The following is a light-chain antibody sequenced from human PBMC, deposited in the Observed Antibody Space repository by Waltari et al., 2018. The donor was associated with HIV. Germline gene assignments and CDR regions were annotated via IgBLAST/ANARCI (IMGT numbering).Light chain of an antibody. CDR1: NSDAGGYNY. Sequence: QSALTQPASVSGSPGQSITISCTGPNSDAGGYNYVSWYQQHPGKAPKLIIYEVSNRPSGVSNRFSGSKSGNTASLTISGLQAEDEADYYCSSYTSSSTRVFGGGTNLTVL. V-gene: IGLV2-14*01. CDR2: EVS. CDR3: SSYTSSSTRV. J-gene: IGLJ3*02.